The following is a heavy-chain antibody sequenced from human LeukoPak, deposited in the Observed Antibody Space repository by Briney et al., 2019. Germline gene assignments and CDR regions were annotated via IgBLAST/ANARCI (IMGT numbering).Heavy chain of an antibody. J-gene: IGHJ4*02. CDR3: ATDARIAAAGTGLDY. Sequence: GASVKVSCKVSGYTLTELSMHWVRQAPGKGLEWMGGFDPEDGETIYAQKFQGRVTMTEDTSTDTAYMELSSPRSEDTAVYYCATDARIAAAGTGLDYWGQGTLATVSS. CDR1: GYTLTELS. D-gene: IGHD6-13*01. V-gene: IGHV1-24*01. CDR2: FDPEDGET.